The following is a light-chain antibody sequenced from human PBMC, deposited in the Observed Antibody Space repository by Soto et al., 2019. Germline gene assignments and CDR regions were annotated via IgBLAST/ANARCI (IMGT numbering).Light chain of an antibody. CDR2: EGS. CDR3: CSYAGSHVV. V-gene: IGLV2-23*01. Sequence: QSVLTQPASVYGSPGQSITISCTGTSSDVGSYNLVSWYQQHPGKAPKLMIYEGSKRPSGVSNRFSGSKSGNTASLTISGLQAEDEADYYCCSYAGSHVVFGGGTKLTVL. CDR1: SSDVGSYNL. J-gene: IGLJ2*01.